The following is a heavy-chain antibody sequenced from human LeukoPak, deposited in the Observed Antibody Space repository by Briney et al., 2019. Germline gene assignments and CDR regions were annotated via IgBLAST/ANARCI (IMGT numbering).Heavy chain of an antibody. D-gene: IGHD2-2*01. CDR3: ARDRPRYCSSTSCSNHATPWYFDL. V-gene: IGHV4-30-4*01. J-gene: IGHJ2*01. Sequence: SETLSLTCTVSGGSISSGDYYWSWIRQPPGRGLEWIGYIYYSGSTYYNPSLKSRVTISVDTSKNQFSLKLSSVTAADTAVYYCARDRPRYCSSTSCSNHATPWYFDLWGRGTLVTVSS. CDR2: IYYSGST. CDR1: GGSISSGDYY.